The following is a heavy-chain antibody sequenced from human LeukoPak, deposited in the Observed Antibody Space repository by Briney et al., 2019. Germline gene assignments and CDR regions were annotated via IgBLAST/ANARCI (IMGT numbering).Heavy chain of an antibody. Sequence: ASVKVSCKASGYTFTSYAMNWVRQAPGQGLEWMGWINTNTGNPMYAQGFTGRFVSSLDTSVSTAYLQISSLKAEDTAVYYCAREVAPGAFDYWGQGTLVTVSS. CDR3: AREVAPGAFDY. CDR1: GYTFTSYA. J-gene: IGHJ4*02. D-gene: IGHD4-17*01. V-gene: IGHV7-4-1*02. CDR2: INTNTGNP.